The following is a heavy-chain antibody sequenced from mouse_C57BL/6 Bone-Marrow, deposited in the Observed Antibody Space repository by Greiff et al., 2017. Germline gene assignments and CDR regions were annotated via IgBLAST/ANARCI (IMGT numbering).Heavy chain of an antibody. D-gene: IGHD2-1*01. CDR1: GYTFTDYY. Sequence: EVQLQQSGPVLVKPGASVKMSCKASGYTFTDYYMNWVKQSHGKSLEWIGVINPYNGGTSYNQKFKGKATLTVDKSSSTAYMELNSLTSEDSAVYYCARLWYSLAYWGQGTLVTVSA. CDR3: ARLWYSLAY. V-gene: IGHV1-19*01. CDR2: INPYNGGT. J-gene: IGHJ3*01.